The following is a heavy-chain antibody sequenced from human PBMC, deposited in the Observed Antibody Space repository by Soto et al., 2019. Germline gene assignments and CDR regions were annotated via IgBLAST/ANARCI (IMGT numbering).Heavy chain of an antibody. CDR3: ARGGSCGSTSCYTLDP. CDR1: GYTFTSYD. J-gene: IGHJ5*02. Sequence: ASVKVSCKASGYTFTSYDINWVRQATGQGLEWMGWMNPNSGNTGYAQKFQGRVTMTRNTSISTAYMELSSLRSEDTAVYYCARGGSCGSTSCYTLDPWGQGTLVTVSS. V-gene: IGHV1-8*01. D-gene: IGHD2-2*02. CDR2: MNPNSGNT.